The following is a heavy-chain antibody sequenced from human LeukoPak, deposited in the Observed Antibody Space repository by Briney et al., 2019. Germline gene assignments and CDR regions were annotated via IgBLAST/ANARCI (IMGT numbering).Heavy chain of an antibody. J-gene: IGHJ4*02. CDR2: INPSGGST. V-gene: IGHV1-46*01. Sequence: ASVKVSCKASGYTFTSYYMHWVRQAPGQGLEWMGIINPSGGSTSYAQRFQGRVTMTRDTSTSTVYMELSSLRSEDTAVYYCARDNAPYCGGDCCPDYWGQGTVVTVSS. D-gene: IGHD2-21*02. CDR1: GYTFTSYY. CDR3: ARDNAPYCGGDCCPDY.